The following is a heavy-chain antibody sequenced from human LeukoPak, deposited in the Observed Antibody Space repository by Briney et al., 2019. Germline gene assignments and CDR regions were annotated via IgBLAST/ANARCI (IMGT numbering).Heavy chain of an antibody. V-gene: IGHV1-46*01. Sequence: ASVKVSCKASGYTFTSYYMHWVRQAPGQGLEWMGIINPSGGSTSYAQKFQGRVTMTRDTSTSTVYMELSSLSSEDTAVYYCASLPDYYYGSGRRPNWFDPWGQGTLVTVSS. CDR3: ASLPDYYYGSGRRPNWFDP. J-gene: IGHJ5*02. D-gene: IGHD3-10*01. CDR2: INPSGGST. CDR1: GYTFTSYY.